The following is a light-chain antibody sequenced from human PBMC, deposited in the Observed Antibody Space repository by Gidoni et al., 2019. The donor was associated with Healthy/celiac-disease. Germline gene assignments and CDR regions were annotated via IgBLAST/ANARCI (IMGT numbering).Light chain of an antibody. CDR2: KAS. CDR3: QQYNSYSST. Sequence: DIQMTQSPSTLSASVGDRVTITCRASQSISSWLAWYQQKPGKAPKLLIYKASSSESGVTSRFSGSGSGTEFTLTISSMQPDDFATYYCQQYNSYSSTFGPGTKVDIK. J-gene: IGKJ3*01. V-gene: IGKV1-5*03. CDR1: QSISSW.